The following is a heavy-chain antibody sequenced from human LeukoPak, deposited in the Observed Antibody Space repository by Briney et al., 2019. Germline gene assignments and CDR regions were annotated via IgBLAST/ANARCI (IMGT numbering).Heavy chain of an antibody. V-gene: IGHV1-46*01. CDR1: GYTFTSNY. D-gene: IGHD6-13*01. J-gene: IGHJ6*02. Sequence: GASVKVSCKASGYTFTSNYIHWVRQAPGQGLEWMGMIYPRDGSTSYAQKFQGRVTVTRDTSTSTVHMELSSLRSEDTAVYYCATELAAAGTPYYYGMDVWGQGTTVTVSS. CDR3: ATELAAAGTPYYYGMDV. CDR2: IYPRDGST.